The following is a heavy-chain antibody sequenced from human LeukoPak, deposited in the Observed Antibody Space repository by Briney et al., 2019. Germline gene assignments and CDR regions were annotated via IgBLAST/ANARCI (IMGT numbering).Heavy chain of an antibody. J-gene: IGHJ4*02. CDR3: AKDRGGVDY. CDR2: ISSSSSHT. Sequence: GGSLRLSCVASGLTFSDHYMSWIRQAPGKGLEWVSYISSSSSHTNYADSVKGRFTISRDNSKNSLYLQMNSLRSEDSALYYCAKDRGGVDYWGQGTLVTVSS. V-gene: IGHV3-11*05. CDR1: GLTFSDHY. D-gene: IGHD3-16*01.